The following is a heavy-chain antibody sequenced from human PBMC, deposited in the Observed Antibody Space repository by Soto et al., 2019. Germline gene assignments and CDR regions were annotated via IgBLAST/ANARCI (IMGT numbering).Heavy chain of an antibody. J-gene: IGHJ4*02. CDR3: ARLHAADASTN. Sequence: PGGSLRLSCAASGFTFSGYAMNWVRQAPGKGLEWVSGISVGGSTYYTDSVKGRFTISRDNSKNTMYLQMNSLRAEDTATYYCARLHAADASTNWGQGTLVTVSS. D-gene: IGHD6-13*01. V-gene: IGHV3-23*01. CDR1: GFTFSGYA. CDR2: ISVGGST.